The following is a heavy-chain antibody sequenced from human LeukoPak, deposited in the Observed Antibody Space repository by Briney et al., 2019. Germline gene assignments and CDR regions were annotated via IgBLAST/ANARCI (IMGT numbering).Heavy chain of an antibody. CDR3: ARQYYYDRGLFDY. V-gene: IGHV4-39*01. CDR1: GGSISSSNYY. J-gene: IGHJ4*02. CDR2: IYYSGST. Sequence: SETLSLTCTVSGGSISSSNYYWGWIRQPPGKGLEWIGSIYYSGSTYYNPSLKSRVTISVDTSKNQFSLKLSSVTAADTAVYFCARQYYYDRGLFDYWGQGTLVTVSS. D-gene: IGHD3-22*01.